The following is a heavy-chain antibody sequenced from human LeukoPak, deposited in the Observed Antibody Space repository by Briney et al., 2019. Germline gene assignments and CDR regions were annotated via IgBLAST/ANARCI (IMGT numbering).Heavy chain of an antibody. D-gene: IGHD3-22*01. CDR2: IYYSGST. Sequence: SSETLSLTCTVSGGSISSSSYYWGWIRQPPGKGLEWIGSIYYSGSTYYNPSLKSRVTISVDTSKNQFSLKLSSVTAADTAVYYCARSWPRSGYLNWFDPWGQGTLVTVSS. CDR1: GGSISSSSYY. J-gene: IGHJ5*02. V-gene: IGHV4-39*01. CDR3: ARSWPRSGYLNWFDP.